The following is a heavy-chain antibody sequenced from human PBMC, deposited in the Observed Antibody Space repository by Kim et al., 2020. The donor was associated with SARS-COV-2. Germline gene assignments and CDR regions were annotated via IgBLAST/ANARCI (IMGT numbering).Heavy chain of an antibody. V-gene: IGHV1-18*01. CDR2: IHTYTGNT. J-gene: IGHJ4*02. CDR1: GYTFTSYC. Sequence: ASVKVSCKASGYTFTSYCITWVRQAPGQGLEWMGWIHTYTGNTNYAQKFQGRVTMTTDTSTTTAYMELRSLRSDDTAVYYCARDQAPYDYWGQGTLVTVSS. CDR3: ARDQAPYDY.